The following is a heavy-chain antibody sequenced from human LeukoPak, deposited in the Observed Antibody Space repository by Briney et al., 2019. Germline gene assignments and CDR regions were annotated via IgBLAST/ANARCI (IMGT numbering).Heavy chain of an antibody. CDR1: GDSIRSNNYY. J-gene: IGHJ6*02. V-gene: IGHV4-39*07. Sequence: PSETLSLTCTVSGDSIRSNNYYWGWIRQPPGKGLEWIGSIYDTGSTFYNPSLKSRVTISVDKSKNQFSLKLSSVTAADTAVYYCARDTAYSSSWFHYYYGMDVWGQGTTVTVSS. CDR2: IYDTGST. D-gene: IGHD6-13*01. CDR3: ARDTAYSSSWFHYYYGMDV.